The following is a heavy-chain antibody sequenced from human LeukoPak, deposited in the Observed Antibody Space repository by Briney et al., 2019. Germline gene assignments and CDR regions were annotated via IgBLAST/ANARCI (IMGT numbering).Heavy chain of an antibody. J-gene: IGHJ4*02. CDR2: ISYDGSNK. CDR1: GFTFSSYG. D-gene: IGHD6-19*01. CDR3: AKFPRIAVAGSPDY. V-gene: IGHV3-30*18. Sequence: GGSLRLSCAASGFTFSSYGMHWVRQAPGKGLEWEAVISYDGSNKYYADSVKGRFTISRDNSKNTLYLQINGLRAEDTTVYYCAKFPRIAVAGSPDYWGQGTLLTVSS.